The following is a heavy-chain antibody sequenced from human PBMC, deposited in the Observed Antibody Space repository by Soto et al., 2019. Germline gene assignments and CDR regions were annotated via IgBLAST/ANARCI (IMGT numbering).Heavy chain of an antibody. CDR1: GGSISSYY. V-gene: IGHV4-4*07. CDR2: IYTSGST. J-gene: IGHJ4*02. D-gene: IGHD2-21*01. CDR3: ARDLGKRGGGEFDY. Sequence: SETLSLTCTVSGGSISSYYWSWIRQPAGKGLEWIGRIYTSGSTNYNPSLKSRVTMSMDTSKNQFSLRLSSVTAADTAVYYCARDLGKRGGGEFDYWGQGTLVTVSS.